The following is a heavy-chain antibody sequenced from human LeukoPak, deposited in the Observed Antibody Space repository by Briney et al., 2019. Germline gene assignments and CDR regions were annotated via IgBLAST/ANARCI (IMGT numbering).Heavy chain of an antibody. D-gene: IGHD6-19*01. Sequence: PGGSLRLSCVASGFTFSSYWMSWVRQAPGKGLEWVANIKEDGSEKHYVDSVKGRFTISRDNAKNSLYLQMNSLRAEDTAVYYCARDRAVAGLFDYWGREPWSPSPQ. V-gene: IGHV3-7*01. CDR3: ARDRAVAGLFDY. CDR1: GFTFSSYW. CDR2: IKEDGSEK. J-gene: IGHJ4*02.